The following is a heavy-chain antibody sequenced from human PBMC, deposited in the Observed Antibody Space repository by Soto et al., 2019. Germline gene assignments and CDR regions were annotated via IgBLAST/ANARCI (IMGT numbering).Heavy chain of an antibody. CDR1: GFTFSSYG. V-gene: IGHV3-30*18. CDR3: AKDRPTTILGDITTAYYYYGMDV. D-gene: IGHD3-3*01. J-gene: IGHJ6*02. CDR2: ISYDGGDK. Sequence: QVQLVESGGGEVQPGKSLRLSCAASGFTFSSYGMHWVRQVPGKGLDWVAVISYDGGDKYYADSVKGRFTISRDNSKNTLYLQMNTLRAEDTALYYCAKDRPTTILGDITTAYYYYGMDVWGQGTTVTVSS.